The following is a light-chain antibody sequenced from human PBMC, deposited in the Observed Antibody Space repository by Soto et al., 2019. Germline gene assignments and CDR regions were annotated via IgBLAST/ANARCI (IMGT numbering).Light chain of an antibody. Sequence: DIQMTQSPSSLSASVGDRVTITCRASETIDTYLSWYQQKPGKAPRLLIYFASSLQSGVPVRFSGSGSWTEFTLTFSSLQREDFATYFCQQYYNFPRTFGLGTKLEIK. CDR1: ETIDTY. J-gene: IGKJ1*01. CDR2: FAS. V-gene: IGKV1-39*01. CDR3: QQYYNFPRT.